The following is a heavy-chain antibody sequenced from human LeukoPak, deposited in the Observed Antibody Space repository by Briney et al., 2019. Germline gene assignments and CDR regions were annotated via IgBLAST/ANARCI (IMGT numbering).Heavy chain of an antibody. CDR2: INQVTSHI. V-gene: IGHV3-21*01. CDR3: ARDPTQYLRYGYFDY. Sequence: PGGCLRLSCAASGFTLSNSAKKLGRQAPGEGVEWGSSINQVTSHIYYAESVRGRFSISRDNAKNSLYLQMNSLRVEDTAIYYCARDPTQYLRYGYFDYWGPGILVTVSS. CDR1: GFTLSNSA. J-gene: IGHJ4*02. D-gene: IGHD4-11*01.